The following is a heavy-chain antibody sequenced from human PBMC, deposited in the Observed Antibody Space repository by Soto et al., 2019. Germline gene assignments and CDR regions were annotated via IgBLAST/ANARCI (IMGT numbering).Heavy chain of an antibody. D-gene: IGHD3-10*01. Sequence: QVQLVQSGAEVKKPGSSVKVSCKASGGTFSSYTISWVRQAPGQGLEWMGRIIPILRIANYAQKFQGRVTITADKSTSTAYMELSSLRSEDTAVYYCASLMSSGYYYGMDVWGQGTTVTVSS. CDR3: ASLMSSGYYYGMDV. V-gene: IGHV1-69*02. J-gene: IGHJ6*02. CDR2: IIPILRIA. CDR1: GGTFSSYT.